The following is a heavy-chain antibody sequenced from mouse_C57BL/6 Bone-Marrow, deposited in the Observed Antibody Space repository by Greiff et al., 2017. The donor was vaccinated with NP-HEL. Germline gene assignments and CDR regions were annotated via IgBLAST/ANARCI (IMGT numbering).Heavy chain of an antibody. D-gene: IGHD1-1*01. CDR1: GYTFTSYG. CDR3: ARFSHYYGSSYDY. Sequence: VKLVESGAELARPGASVKLSCKASGYTFTSYGISWVKQRTGQGLEWIGEIYPRSGNTYYNEKFKGKATLTADKSSSTAYMELRSLTSEDSAVYFCARFSHYYGSSYDYWGQGTTLTVSS. V-gene: IGHV1-81*01. J-gene: IGHJ2*01. CDR2: IYPRSGNT.